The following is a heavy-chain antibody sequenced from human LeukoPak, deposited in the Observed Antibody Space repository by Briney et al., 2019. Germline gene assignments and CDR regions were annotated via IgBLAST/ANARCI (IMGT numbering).Heavy chain of an antibody. V-gene: IGHV5-51*01. Sequence: GESLTISCQASGYSFTNYWIGWVRQVPGRGLEWMGIIYPGDFDTKYSPSFQGQVTISADTSLNTAYLQWSSLKASGTAIYFCARRATSAGSSLSWFDPWGQGTLVTVSS. D-gene: IGHD3-10*01. CDR1: GYSFTNYW. CDR2: IYPGDFDT. CDR3: ARRATSAGSSLSWFDP. J-gene: IGHJ5*02.